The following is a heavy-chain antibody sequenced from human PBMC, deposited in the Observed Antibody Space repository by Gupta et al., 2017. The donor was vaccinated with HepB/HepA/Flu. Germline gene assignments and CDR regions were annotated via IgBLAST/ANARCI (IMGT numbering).Heavy chain of an antibody. CDR2: ISHDGKKS. V-gene: IGHV3-30*18. CDR3: AXENKPRVAVNYDF. Sequence: QVQLVESGGGVLQPGRSLRLSCAASGFTFSSYGMHWVRQAPGKRLEWVAVISHDGKKSYYADSVRGRFTMSRDNSKNTLYVQMNSLSVQXTAVYYCAXENKPRVAVNYDFWGQGTLVTVSS. J-gene: IGHJ4*02. D-gene: IGHD2/OR15-2a*01. CDR1: GFTFSSYG.